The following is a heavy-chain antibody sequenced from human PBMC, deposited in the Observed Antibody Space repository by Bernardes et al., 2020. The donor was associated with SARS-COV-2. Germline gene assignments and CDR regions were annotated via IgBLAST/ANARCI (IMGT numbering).Heavy chain of an antibody. V-gene: IGHV3-66*02. J-gene: IGHJ4*02. CDR3: GRQEVSRLPIPIDQ. Sequence: GGSLRLSCAASGFTVGTSYMTWVRQAPGKGLECVSVIYSGGTTYYSDSVTGRFTISRDSSTNTLYLQMNSLRAEDTAVYYCGRQEVSRLPIPIDQWGQGTQVTVSS. CDR1: GFTVGTSY. CDR2: IYSGGTT. D-gene: IGHD4-17*01.